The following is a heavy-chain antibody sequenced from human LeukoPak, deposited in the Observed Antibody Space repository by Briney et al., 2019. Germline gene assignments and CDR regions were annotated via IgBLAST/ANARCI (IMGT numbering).Heavy chain of an antibody. CDR1: GGSFSGYY. CDR2: INHSGST. J-gene: IGHJ4*02. Sequence: SETLSLTCAVYGGSFSGYYWSWIRQPPGKGLEWIGEINHSGSTNYNPSLKSRVTISVDTSKNQFSLKLSSVTAADTAVYYCARGRGSFSDDYVWGSYRQYYFDYWGQRTLVTVSS. CDR3: ARGRGSFSDDYVWGSYRQYYFDY. V-gene: IGHV4-34*01. D-gene: IGHD3-16*02.